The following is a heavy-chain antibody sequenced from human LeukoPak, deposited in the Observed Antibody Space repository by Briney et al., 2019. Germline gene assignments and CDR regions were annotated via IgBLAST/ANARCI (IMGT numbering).Heavy chain of an antibody. CDR2: ISGSGTTI. Sequence: GRSLRLSCAASGFTFSDYYVSWIRQPPGKGLEWVSYISGSGTTIYYADSVEGRFTISRDNAKNSVYLQMNSLRGEDTAVYFCARDGSRGAFDIWGQGTMVSVSS. CDR1: GFTFSDYY. J-gene: IGHJ3*02. V-gene: IGHV3-11*01. CDR3: ARDGSRGAFDI. D-gene: IGHD6-25*01.